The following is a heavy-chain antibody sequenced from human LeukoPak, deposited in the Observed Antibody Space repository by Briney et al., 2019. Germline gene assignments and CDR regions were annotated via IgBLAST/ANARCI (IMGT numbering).Heavy chain of an antibody. CDR2: IGTAGDT. D-gene: IGHD6-13*01. J-gene: IGHJ4*02. Sequence: GGSLRLSCAASGFTFSSYDMHWVRQATGKGLEWVSAIGTAGDTYYSGSVKGRFTISREDAKNSLYLQMNSLRAGDTALYYCARVAAGGKGFDYWGQGTLVTVSS. CDR3: ARVAAGGKGFDY. CDR1: GFTFSSYD. V-gene: IGHV3-13*01.